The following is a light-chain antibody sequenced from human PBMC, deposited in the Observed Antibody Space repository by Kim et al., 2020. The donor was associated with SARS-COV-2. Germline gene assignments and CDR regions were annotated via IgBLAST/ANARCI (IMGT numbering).Light chain of an antibody. CDR1: QSISSN. V-gene: IGKV1-39*01. Sequence: SVGDGVIITCRASQSISSNLNWYQQKPGKAPKLLIYAASSLQSGVPSRFTGSGSGTEFTLTIRTLQPEDSATYYCQQGYSSPQITFGQGTRLEIK. CDR2: AAS. J-gene: IGKJ5*01. CDR3: QQGYSSPQIT.